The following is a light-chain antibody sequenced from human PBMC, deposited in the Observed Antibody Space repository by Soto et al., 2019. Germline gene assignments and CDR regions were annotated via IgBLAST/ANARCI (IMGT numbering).Light chain of an antibody. J-gene: IGLJ1*01. Sequence: QSVLTQPPSESGTPGQRVTISCSGSSSNIGNNYVFWYQQLPGTAPQLLIYKNNQRPSWVPDRFSGSKSGTSASLAISGLRSEDEADYFCASWDDGPSAYYVFGTGTKVTVL. CDR3: ASWDDGPSAYYV. CDR1: SSNIGNNY. V-gene: IGLV1-47*01. CDR2: KNN.